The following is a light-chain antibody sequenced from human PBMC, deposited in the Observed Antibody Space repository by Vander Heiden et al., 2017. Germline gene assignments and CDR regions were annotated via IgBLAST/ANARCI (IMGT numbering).Light chain of an antibody. Sequence: EIVMRQSQATLSVSPGERATLSCRARQSVSSTLAWSQQKPGQAPRLLIYGASTRATGIPARFSGSASGTEFTLTISSPQSEDFAVYYCPQYNNWPLYPFGQGTKLEIK. CDR3: PQYNNWPLYP. J-gene: IGKJ2*01. CDR1: QSVSST. V-gene: IGKV3-15*01. CDR2: GAS.